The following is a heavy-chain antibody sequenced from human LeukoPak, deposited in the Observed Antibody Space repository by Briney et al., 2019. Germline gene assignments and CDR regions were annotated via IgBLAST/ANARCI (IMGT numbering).Heavy chain of an antibody. CDR3: ARDRDLRLWFGELLGNYFDY. D-gene: IGHD3-10*01. J-gene: IGHJ4*02. CDR1: GYTFTSYG. Sequence: ASVKVSCKASGYTFTSYGISWVRQAPGQGLEWMGWISAYNGNTNYAQKHQGRVTMTTDTSTSTAYMELRSLRSDDTAVYYCARDRDLRLWFGELLGNYFDYWGQGTLVTVSS. V-gene: IGHV1-18*04. CDR2: ISAYNGNT.